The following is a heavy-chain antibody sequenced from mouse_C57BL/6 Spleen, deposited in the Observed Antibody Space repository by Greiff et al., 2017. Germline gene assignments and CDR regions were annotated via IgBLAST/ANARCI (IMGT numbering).Heavy chain of an antibody. CDR2: ISSGSSTI. D-gene: IGHD1-1*01. J-gene: IGHJ3*01. CDR3: ARLPGSSFAY. CDR1: GFTFSDYG. Sequence: EVKLVESGGGLVKPGGSLKLSFAASGFTFSDYGMHWVRQAPEKGLEWVAYISSGSSTIYYADTVKGRFTISRDNAKNTLFLQMTSLRSEDTAMYYCARLPGSSFAYWGQGTLGTVSA. V-gene: IGHV5-17*01.